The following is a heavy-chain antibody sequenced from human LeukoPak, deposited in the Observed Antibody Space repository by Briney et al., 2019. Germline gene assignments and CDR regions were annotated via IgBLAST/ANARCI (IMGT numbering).Heavy chain of an antibody. J-gene: IGHJ4*02. CDR3: ARHRARYCGCGSCFSNGLGVDY. V-gene: IGHV4-59*08. CDR1: GGSISSFY. Sequence: SETLSLTCTVSGGSISSFYWTWIRQPPGKGLEWIGFIYYSGSTNYNPSLKSRVTISVDRSKNQFSLNLSSVTAADTAIYYCARHRARYCGCGSCFSNGLGVDYWGQGTLVTVSS. CDR2: IYYSGST. D-gene: IGHD2-15*01.